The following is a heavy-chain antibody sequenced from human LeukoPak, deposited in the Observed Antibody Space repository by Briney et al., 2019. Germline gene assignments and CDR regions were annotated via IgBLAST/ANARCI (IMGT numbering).Heavy chain of an antibody. CDR3: ARDPSGGYVPYFDY. Sequence: ASVKVSRKASGGTFSSYAISWVRQAPGQGLEWMGRIIPILGITNYAQKFQGRVTITADKSTSTAYMELSSLRSDDTAVYYCARDPSGGYVPYFDYWGQGTLVTVSS. D-gene: IGHD3-16*01. V-gene: IGHV1-69*04. J-gene: IGHJ4*02. CDR1: GGTFSSYA. CDR2: IIPILGIT.